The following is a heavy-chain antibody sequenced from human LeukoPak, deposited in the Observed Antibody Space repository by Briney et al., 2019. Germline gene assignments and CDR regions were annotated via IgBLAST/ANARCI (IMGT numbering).Heavy chain of an antibody. Sequence: ASVKVSCKASGYTFAGYYMHWVRHAPGQGLEWMGWINPNSGGTNYAQKFQGRVTMTRDTSISTAYMELRSLRSDDTAVYYCARGAVPVYYYYMDVWGKGTTVTVSS. CDR2: INPNSGGT. CDR3: ARGAVPVYYYYMDV. J-gene: IGHJ6*03. CDR1: GYTFAGYY. V-gene: IGHV1-2*02. D-gene: IGHD2-2*01.